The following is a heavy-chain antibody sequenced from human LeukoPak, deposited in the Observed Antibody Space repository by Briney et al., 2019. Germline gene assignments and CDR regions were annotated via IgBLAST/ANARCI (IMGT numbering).Heavy chain of an antibody. V-gene: IGHV3-7*01. CDR1: GFTFSSYW. J-gene: IGHJ4*02. D-gene: IGHD3-22*01. CDR2: IKQDGSEK. Sequence: GGSLRLSCAASGFTFSSYWMSWVRQAPGKGLEWVANIKQDGSEKYYVDSVKGRFTISRDNAKNSLYLQMNSLRAEDTAVYYCARDRDYYDSSGYYPQGWGQGTLVTVSS. CDR3: ARDRDYYDSSGYYPQG.